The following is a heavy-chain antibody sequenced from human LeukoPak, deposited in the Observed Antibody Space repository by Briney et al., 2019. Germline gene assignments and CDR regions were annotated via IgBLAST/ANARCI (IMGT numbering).Heavy chain of an antibody. J-gene: IGHJ4*02. D-gene: IGHD2/OR15-2a*01. CDR2: IYIGGST. CDR3: ARWLGPGNSHLDY. CDR1: GFTVSSNY. V-gene: IGHV3-53*01. Sequence: GGSLRLSCAASGFTVSSNYMTWVRKAPGKGLEWVSVIYIGGSTDYADSVKGRFTISRDNSKNTLYLQMNSLRAEDTAVYYCARWLGPGNSHLDYWGQGTLVTVSS.